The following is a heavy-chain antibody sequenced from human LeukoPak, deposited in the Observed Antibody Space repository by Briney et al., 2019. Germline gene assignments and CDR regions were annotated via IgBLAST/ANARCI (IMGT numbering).Heavy chain of an antibody. J-gene: IGHJ5*02. D-gene: IGHD3-10*01. V-gene: IGHV1-69*13. CDR2: IIPIFGTA. CDR3: ARVVQAFKRAFTGNWFDP. CDR1: GGTFSSYA. Sequence: SVKVSYKASGGTFSSYAISWVRQAPGQGLEWMGGIIPIFGTANYAQRFQGRVTITADESTSTAYMELSSLRSEDTAVYYCARVVQAFKRAFTGNWFDPWGQGTLVTVSS.